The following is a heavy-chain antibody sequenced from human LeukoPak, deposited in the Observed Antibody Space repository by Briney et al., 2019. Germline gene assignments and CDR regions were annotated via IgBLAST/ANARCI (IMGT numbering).Heavy chain of an antibody. J-gene: IGHJ6*02. CDR3: ARGSAGYYSIYYYYYGMDV. CDR1: GFTFSSYS. CDR2: ISSSSSYI. D-gene: IGHD3-9*01. Sequence: GGSLRLSCAASGFTFSSYSMNWVRQAPGKGLEWVSSISSSSSYIYYADSVKGRFTISRDNAKNSLYLQMNSLRAEDTAVYYCARGSAGYYSIYYYYYGMDVWGQGTTVTVSS. V-gene: IGHV3-21*01.